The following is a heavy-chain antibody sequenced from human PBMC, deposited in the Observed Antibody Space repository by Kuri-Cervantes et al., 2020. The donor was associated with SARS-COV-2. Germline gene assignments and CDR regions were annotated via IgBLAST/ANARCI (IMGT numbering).Heavy chain of an antibody. CDR3: ARGKGAGPADY. Sequence: GGLLRRSCAASGFTFGRYSMNWVRQAPGKGLEWVSSISSSSSYIYYADSVKGRFTISRDNAKNSQYLQMNSLRAGDTAVYYCARGKGAGPADYWGQGTLVTVSS. V-gene: IGHV3-21*01. CDR2: ISSSSSYI. CDR1: GFTFGRYS. D-gene: IGHD6-19*01. J-gene: IGHJ4*02.